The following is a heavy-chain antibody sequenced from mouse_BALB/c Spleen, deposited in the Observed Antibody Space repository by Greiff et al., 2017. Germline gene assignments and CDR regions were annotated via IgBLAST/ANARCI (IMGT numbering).Heavy chain of an antibody. CDR1: GYTFTSYW. J-gene: IGHJ2*01. CDR3: ARLGNSFDY. CDR2: INPSNGRT. V-gene: IGHV1S81*02. Sequence: QVQLQQPGAELVKPGASVKLSCKASGYTFTSYWMHWVKQRPGQGLEWIGEINPSNGRTNYNEKFKSKATLTVDKSSSTAYMQLSSLTSEDSAVYYCARLGNSFDYWGQGTTLTVSS.